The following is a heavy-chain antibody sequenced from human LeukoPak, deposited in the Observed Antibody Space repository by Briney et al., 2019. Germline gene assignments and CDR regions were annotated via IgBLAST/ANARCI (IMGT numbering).Heavy chain of an antibody. Sequence: QPGGSLRLSCAASGFTFSSYAMSWVRQAPGKGLEWVSGIGGGGVSTYYADSVKGRFTISRDNSKSTLYLQMNSLRAEDTAIYYCARSGAQTTVLKLGFDYWGQGTLVTVSS. CDR2: IGGGGVST. CDR1: GFTFSSYA. J-gene: IGHJ4*02. V-gene: IGHV3-23*01. CDR3: ARSGAQTTVLKLGFDY. D-gene: IGHD4-17*01.